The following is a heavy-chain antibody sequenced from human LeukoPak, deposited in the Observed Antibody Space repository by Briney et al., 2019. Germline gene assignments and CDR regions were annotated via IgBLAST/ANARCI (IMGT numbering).Heavy chain of an antibody. D-gene: IGHD3-10*01. CDR1: GFIFETYW. CDR2: VKHDGSEE. Sequence: SGRSLRLSCAASGFIFETYWMNWVRQVPGEGLEWVANVKHDGSEEYYVESVKGRFIISRDNANKLLYLQMNTLRAEDTAIYYCARKAAGWGVLDHWGQGILVTVSS. CDR3: ARKAAGWGVLDH. V-gene: IGHV3-7*03. J-gene: IGHJ4*02.